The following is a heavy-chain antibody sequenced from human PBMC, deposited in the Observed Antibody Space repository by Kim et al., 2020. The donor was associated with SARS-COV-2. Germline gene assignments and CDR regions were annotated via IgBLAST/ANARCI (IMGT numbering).Heavy chain of an antibody. D-gene: IGHD3-10*01. CDR3: AALLLWFGEIRFDP. J-gene: IGHJ5*02. Sequence: SETLSLTCTVSGGSISSSSYYWGWIRQPPGKGLEWIGSIYYSGSTYYNPSLKSRVTISVDTSKNQFSLKLSSVTAADTAVYYCAALLLWFGEIRFDPWGQGTLFTVSS. CDR1: GGSISSSSYY. V-gene: IGHV4-39*01. CDR2: IYYSGST.